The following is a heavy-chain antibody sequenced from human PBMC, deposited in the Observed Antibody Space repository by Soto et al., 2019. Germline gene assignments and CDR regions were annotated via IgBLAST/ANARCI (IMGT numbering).Heavy chain of an antibody. CDR1: GYTFTAYH. CDR3: ARNMDYYYVRGSGNGHGV. J-gene: IGHJ6*02. CDR2: INPKFGDT. D-gene: IGHD3-10*02. Sequence: QVQLVQSGAEVKEPGDSVRVSCEASGYTFTAYHIHWVRQAPGQGLEWMGWINPKFGDTTYAQDFQGRVSMTRDMSISTVYMELSRLTSDYTAIYYCARNMDYYYVRGSGNGHGVWGQGTTVTVFS. V-gene: IGHV1-2*02.